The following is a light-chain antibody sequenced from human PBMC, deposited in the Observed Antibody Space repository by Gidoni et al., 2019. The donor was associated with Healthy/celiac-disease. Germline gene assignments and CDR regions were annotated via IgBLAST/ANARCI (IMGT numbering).Light chain of an antibody. CDR1: SSDVGGYNY. J-gene: IGLJ2*01. V-gene: IGLV2-11*01. CDR3: SSYAGSYTFGVV. CDR2: DVS. Sequence: QSALTQPRSVSGSPGPPVPISCTGTSSDVGGYNYVSWYQQHPGKAPKLMIYDVSKRPSGVPDRFSGSKSGNTASLTISGLQAEDEADYYCSSYAGSYTFGVVFGGGTKLTVL.